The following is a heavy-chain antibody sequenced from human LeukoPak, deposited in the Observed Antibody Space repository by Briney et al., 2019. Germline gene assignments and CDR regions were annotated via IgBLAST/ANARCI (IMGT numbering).Heavy chain of an antibody. CDR3: ARSRDSSGYSFDY. Sequence: GWSLRLSCAASGFTFSDYYMSWIDQAPGKGLEGVSYISSSGSTLYFAASAKGRFTISRDNAKNSLHLQMNSLRAYDTAGYFLARSRDSSGYSFDYWGQGTLVTVSS. J-gene: IGHJ4*02. V-gene: IGHV3-11*01. CDR1: GFTFSDYY. CDR2: ISSSGSTL. D-gene: IGHD3-22*01.